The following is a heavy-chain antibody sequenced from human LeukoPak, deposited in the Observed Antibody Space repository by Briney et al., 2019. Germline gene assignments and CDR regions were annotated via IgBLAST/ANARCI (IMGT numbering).Heavy chain of an antibody. Sequence: PSETLSLTCTVSGGSISSYYWSWIRQPPGKGLEWIGYIYYSGSTNYNPSLKSRVTISVDTSKNQFSLKLSSVTAADTAVYYCARGLAGWTHRPEVYNWFDPWGQGTLVTVSS. CDR3: ARGLAGWTHRPEVYNWFDP. J-gene: IGHJ5*02. CDR1: GGSISSYY. D-gene: IGHD2-15*01. CDR2: IYYSGST. V-gene: IGHV4-59*01.